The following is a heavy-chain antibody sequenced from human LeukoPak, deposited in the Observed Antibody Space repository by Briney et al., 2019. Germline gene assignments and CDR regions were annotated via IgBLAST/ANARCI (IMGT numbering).Heavy chain of an antibody. Sequence: PGGSLRLSCAASGFTFSTYRMSWVRQAPGKGLEWVANIKQDGSEKHYVDSVKGRLTISRDNAKNSLYLQMNSLRAEDTAVYYCARDNCSSTSCYRYFDYWGQGTLVTVSS. CDR2: IKQDGSEK. CDR1: GFTFSTYR. CDR3: ARDNCSSTSCYRYFDY. V-gene: IGHV3-7*01. J-gene: IGHJ4*02. D-gene: IGHD2-2*01.